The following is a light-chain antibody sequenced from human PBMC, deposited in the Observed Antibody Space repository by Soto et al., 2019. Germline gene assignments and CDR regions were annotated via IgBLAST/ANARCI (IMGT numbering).Light chain of an antibody. CDR2: AAS. V-gene: IGKV3-15*01. J-gene: IGKJ1*01. CDR3: QQYQNSWT. CDR1: QTIYYN. Sequence: IGMTQSPATLSVSAGDRATLSCRASQTIYYNVAWYQQRPGPAPSLLIYAASSRATGLPARFSRSGSGTEFTPTISRLQSEDFAVYYRQQYQNSWTFGTGTKLDIK.